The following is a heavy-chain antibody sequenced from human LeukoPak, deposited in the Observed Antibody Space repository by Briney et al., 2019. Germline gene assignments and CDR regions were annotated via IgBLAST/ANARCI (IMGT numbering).Heavy chain of an antibody. D-gene: IGHD3-10*01. J-gene: IGHJ5*02. Sequence: GSLRLSCAASGFTFSSYAMSWVRQAPGKGLEWIGEINHTGSTKYNPSLKSRVSISVDTSKNQFSLKLSSVTAADTAVYYCARGGYYGSGNDFRFDPWGQGTLVTVSS. V-gene: IGHV4-34*01. CDR2: INHTGST. CDR1: GFTFSSYA. CDR3: ARGGYYGSGNDFRFDP.